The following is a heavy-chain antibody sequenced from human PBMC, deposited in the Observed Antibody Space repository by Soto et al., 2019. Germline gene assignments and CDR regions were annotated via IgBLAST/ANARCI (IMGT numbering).Heavy chain of an antibody. J-gene: IGHJ4*02. CDR3: AKVTTIFGVVFPPDPFDY. CDR1: GFTFEDYS. D-gene: IGHD3-3*01. Sequence: GGSLRRSCAASGFTFEDYSMHWVRQAPGKGLEWVSGISWNSGSIGYADSVKGRFTISRDNAKNSLYLQMNSLRAEDTALYYCAKVTTIFGVVFPPDPFDYWGQGTLVTVSS. V-gene: IGHV3-9*01. CDR2: ISWNSGSI.